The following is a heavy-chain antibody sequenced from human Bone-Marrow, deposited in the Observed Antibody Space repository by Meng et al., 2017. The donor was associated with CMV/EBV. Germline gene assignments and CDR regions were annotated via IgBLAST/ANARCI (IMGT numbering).Heavy chain of an antibody. CDR2: MNPNSGNT. J-gene: IGHJ6*02. V-gene: IGHV1-8*01. Sequence: ASVKVSCKASGYTFTSYDINWVRQATGHGIEWMGWMNPNSGNTGYAQKFQGRVTMTRNTSISTAYMELSRLRSDDTAVYYCARVVPASIPHYYYGMDVWGQGTTVTVSS. D-gene: IGHD2-2*01. CDR3: ARVVPASIPHYYYGMDV. CDR1: GYTFTSYD.